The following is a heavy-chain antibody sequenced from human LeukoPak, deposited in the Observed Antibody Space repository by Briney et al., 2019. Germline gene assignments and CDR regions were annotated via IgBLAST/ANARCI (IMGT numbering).Heavy chain of an antibody. V-gene: IGHV4-39*01. CDR1: GGSISSSSYY. J-gene: IGHJ5*02. Sequence: PSETLSLTCTVSGGSISSSSYYWGWLRQPPGKGLEWLGSIYYSGSTYYNPSPKSRVTISVDTSKTQFSLKLSSVTAADTAVYYCAKLWFGEFRNWFDPWGQGTLVTVSS. CDR2: IYYSGST. D-gene: IGHD3-10*01. CDR3: AKLWFGEFRNWFDP.